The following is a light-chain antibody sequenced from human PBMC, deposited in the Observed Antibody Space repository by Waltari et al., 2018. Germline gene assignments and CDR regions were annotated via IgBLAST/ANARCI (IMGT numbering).Light chain of an antibody. Sequence: QSALTQPASVSGSPGQSITISCTGTSSHVGGYNYVSWYQQHPGKAPKLMIYDVSNRPSGVSNRFSGSKSGNTASLTISGLQAEDDADYYCSSYTSSSTPVFGGGTKLTVL. CDR1: SSHVGGYNY. CDR2: DVS. CDR3: SSYTSSSTPV. V-gene: IGLV2-14*03. J-gene: IGLJ2*01.